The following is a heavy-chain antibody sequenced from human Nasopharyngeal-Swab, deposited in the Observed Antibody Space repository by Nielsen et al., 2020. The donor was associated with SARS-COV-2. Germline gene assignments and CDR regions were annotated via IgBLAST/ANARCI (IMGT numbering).Heavy chain of an antibody. Sequence: GESLKISCAASGFNVSRFGMHWVRQAPVKGLQWMAFISYDGSIQYCADSVKGRFTISRDTSKNTLYLHMNNLRPEDTAVYYCARGAVAGRNAFDIWGQGTMVTVSS. D-gene: IGHD6-19*01. CDR1: GFNVSRFG. J-gene: IGHJ3*02. CDR2: ISYDGSIQ. V-gene: IGHV3-30*03. CDR3: ARGAVAGRNAFDI.